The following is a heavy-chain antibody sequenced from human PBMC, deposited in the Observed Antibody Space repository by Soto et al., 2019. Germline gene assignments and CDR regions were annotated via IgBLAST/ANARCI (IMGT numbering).Heavy chain of an antibody. J-gene: IGHJ4*02. CDR3: ARGLDQPPVGLYFDT. D-gene: IGHD2-2*01. CDR1: GGTFNSYL. V-gene: IGHV1-69*19. Sequence: QVKLVQSGAEVNNPGSSVKVSCKTSGGTFNSYLIDWVRQAPGQGLEWMGGLIPDFGTAKYAQKFQGRFKFTADQSTTKAYMELRTLTSDDTAVYYCARGLDQPPVGLYFDTWGQVTLVTVSS. CDR2: LIPDFGTA.